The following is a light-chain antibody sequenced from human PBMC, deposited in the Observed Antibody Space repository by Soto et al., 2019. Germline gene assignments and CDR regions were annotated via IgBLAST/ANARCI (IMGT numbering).Light chain of an antibody. CDR1: QSIDNW. CDR3: QQYSSFPRT. V-gene: IGKV1-5*01. Sequence: DIQMTQSPSTLSASVGDGVTITCRASQSIDNWLAWYQQKPGKAPHLLIYGASVLESGVPSRFSGSGSGTEFTLTISSLQPDDFAIYYCQQYSSFPRTFVQGTKVEV. J-gene: IGKJ1*01. CDR2: GAS.